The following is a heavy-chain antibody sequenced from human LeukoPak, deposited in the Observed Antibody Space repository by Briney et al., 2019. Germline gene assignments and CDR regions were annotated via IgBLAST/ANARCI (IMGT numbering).Heavy chain of an antibody. CDR3: ARAKRNGFDI. J-gene: IGHJ3*02. Sequence: AGGSLRLSCAASGFTVSSNYMSWVRQAPGKGLEWVSVIYSGGSTYYADSVKGRFTISRDNAKNTLYLQMNSLRAEDTAVYYCARAKRNGFDIWGQGTMVTVSS. CDR1: GFTVSSNY. V-gene: IGHV3-53*01. CDR2: IYSGGST.